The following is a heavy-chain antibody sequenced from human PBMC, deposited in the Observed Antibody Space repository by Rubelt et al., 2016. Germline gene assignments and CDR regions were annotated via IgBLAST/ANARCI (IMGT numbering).Heavy chain of an antibody. D-gene: IGHD4-17*01. Sequence: QVQLVESGGGVVQPGRSLRLSCAASGFTFSSYGMHWVRQAPGKGLAWVAGISYDGSNKYYADSVKGRFTSSRDNSKNTLYLQMNSLSAEDTAVYYCARENYGDYYFDYWGQGTLVTVSS. CDR2: ISYDGSNK. CDR3: ARENYGDYYFDY. J-gene: IGHJ4*02. V-gene: IGHV3-30*19. CDR1: GFTFSSYG.